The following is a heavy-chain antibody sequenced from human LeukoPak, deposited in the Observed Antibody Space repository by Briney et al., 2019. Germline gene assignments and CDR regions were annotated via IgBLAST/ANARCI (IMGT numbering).Heavy chain of an antibody. D-gene: IGHD5-18*01. Sequence: SETLSLTSTVSPGSISSSSYYRGWIRQPPGKRVEWIGSIYYSGSTYYNPSLKSRVTISVDTSKNQCSLKLSAVTAADTAVYYCAKDGRGYSYDYYYYYMDVWGKGTSVTVSS. CDR1: PGSISSSSYY. V-gene: IGHV4-39*02. CDR2: IYYSGST. J-gene: IGHJ6*03. CDR3: AKDGRGYSYDYYYYYMDV.